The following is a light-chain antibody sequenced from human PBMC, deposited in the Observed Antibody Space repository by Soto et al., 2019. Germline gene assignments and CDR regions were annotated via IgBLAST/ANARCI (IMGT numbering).Light chain of an antibody. J-gene: IGKJ2*01. V-gene: IGKV3-20*01. CDR1: QSVSSSY. CDR3: QQYGGSPPFT. CDR2: GES. Sequence: EFVLTQSPGTLSLSPGERATLSCRASQSVSSSYLAWYQQKPGQAPRILIYGESNRASGIPDRFSGGASGTGFTLTISRLEPEDFAVYFCQQYGGSPPFTFGQGTKVEIK.